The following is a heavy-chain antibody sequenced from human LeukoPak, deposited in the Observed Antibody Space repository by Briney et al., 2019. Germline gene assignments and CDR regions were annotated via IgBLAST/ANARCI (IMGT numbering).Heavy chain of an antibody. Sequence: GGSLRLSCVASGLSVSSNYMSWVRQAPGKGLEWVSVIYRDGSSYYAESVKGRFTISRDNSKNTLYIQMNSLRAEDTAVYYCARDQDAYSSGWYGVFDFWGQGSLVTVSS. CDR1: GLSVSSNY. CDR2: IYRDGSS. V-gene: IGHV3-66*01. D-gene: IGHD6-19*01. CDR3: ARDQDAYSSGWYGVFDF. J-gene: IGHJ4*02.